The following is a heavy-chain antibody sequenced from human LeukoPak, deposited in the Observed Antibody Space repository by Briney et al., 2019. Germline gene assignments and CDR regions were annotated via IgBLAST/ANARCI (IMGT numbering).Heavy chain of an antibody. CDR1: GFTFSSYD. J-gene: IGHJ4*02. CDR3: AKAVRGKYYFDY. Sequence: GGSLRLSCAASGFTFSSYDMHWVRHATGKGLEWVSAIGTAGDTYYPGSVKGRFTISRENAKNSLYLQMNSLRAGDTAVYYCAKAVRGKYYFDYWGRGTLVTVSS. CDR2: IGTAGDT. V-gene: IGHV3-13*04. D-gene: IGHD3-10*01.